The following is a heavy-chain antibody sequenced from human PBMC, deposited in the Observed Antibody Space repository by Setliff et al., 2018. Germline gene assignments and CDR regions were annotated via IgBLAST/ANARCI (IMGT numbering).Heavy chain of an antibody. J-gene: IGHJ4*02. V-gene: IGHV1-18*04. CDR3: ARINFYVSSGYYYAPDY. CDR2: ISPHTGKT. CDR1: GYIFAGYY. D-gene: IGHD3-22*01. Sequence: ASVKVSCKASGYIFAGYYMHWVRQAPGQGLEWVGWISPHTGKTYFAQKLQGRVTMTTDTSTSTAYMELRSLRSDDSAVYYCARINFYVSSGYYYAPDYWGPGTLVTVS.